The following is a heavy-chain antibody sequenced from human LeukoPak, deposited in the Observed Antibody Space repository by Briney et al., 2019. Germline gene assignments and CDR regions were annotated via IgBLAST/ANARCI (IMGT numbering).Heavy chain of an antibody. V-gene: IGHV3-74*03. D-gene: IGHD2-2*01. CDR1: GFTFSNYW. CDR3: ARYYCSSSSCLMFDY. CDR2: INNDGSNA. J-gene: IGHJ4*02. Sequence: GGSLRLSCAASGFTFSNYWMHWVRQAPGKGLIWVSRINNDGSNAAYADSVKGRFTISRDNAKNSLYLQMNSLRAEDTAVYYCARYYCSSSSCLMFDYWGQGTLVTVSS.